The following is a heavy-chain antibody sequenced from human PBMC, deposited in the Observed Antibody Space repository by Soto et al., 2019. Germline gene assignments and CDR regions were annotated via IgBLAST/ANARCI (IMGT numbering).Heavy chain of an antibody. CDR1: GGSLSDYF. CDR3: AREIFCCGCYRYHYRLAV. D-gene: IGHD3-9*01. Sequence: SETLSLTCGVSGGSLSDYFWSWIRQPPGMALEWIGEINHLGSINYNPSLKSRVTMSVDTSKNQFSLTLSSVTAADTALYYCAREIFCCGCYRYHYRLAVWGQGTTVPGAS. V-gene: IGHV4-34*01. J-gene: IGHJ6*02. CDR2: INHLGSI.